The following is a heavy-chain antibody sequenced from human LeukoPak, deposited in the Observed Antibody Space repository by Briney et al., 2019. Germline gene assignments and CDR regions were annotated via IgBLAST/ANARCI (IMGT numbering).Heavy chain of an antibody. CDR3: ARRSDAMDV. V-gene: IGHV3-48*03. CDR2: ISTSGTTI. J-gene: IGHJ6*02. CDR1: GFTFSSYE. Sequence: GGSLRLSCAASGFTFSSYEINWVRQAPGKGLEWVSSISTSGTTIYCADSVKGRFTISRDNANDSLYLQMNSLRAEDTAIYYCARRSDAMDVWGQGTTVTVSS.